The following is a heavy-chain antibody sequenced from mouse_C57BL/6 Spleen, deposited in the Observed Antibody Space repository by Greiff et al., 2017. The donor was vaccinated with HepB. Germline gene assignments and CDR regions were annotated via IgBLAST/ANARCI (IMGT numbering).Heavy chain of an antibody. D-gene: IGHD6-5*01. CDR2: IYPRSGNT. CDR1: GYTFTSYG. Sequence: QVQLKESGAELARPGASVKLSCKASGYTFTSYGISWVKQRTGQGLEWIGEIYPRSGNTYYNEKFKGKATLTADKSSSTAYMELRSLTSEDSAVYFCARRAYASYWGQGTTLTVSS. CDR3: ARRAYASY. J-gene: IGHJ2*01. V-gene: IGHV1-81*01.